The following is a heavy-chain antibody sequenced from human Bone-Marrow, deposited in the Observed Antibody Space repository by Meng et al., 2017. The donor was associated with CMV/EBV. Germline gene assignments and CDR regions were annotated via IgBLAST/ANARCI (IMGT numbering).Heavy chain of an antibody. Sequence: SVKVSCKASGYTFTGYYMQWVRQAPGQGLEWMGGIIPILGIANYAQKFQGRVTITADKSTSTAYMELSSLRSEDTAVYYCARAPLGYSSGWYDYWGQGTLVTVSS. D-gene: IGHD6-19*01. CDR2: IIPILGIA. CDR1: GYTFTGYY. CDR3: ARAPLGYSSGWYDY. J-gene: IGHJ4*02. V-gene: IGHV1-69*10.